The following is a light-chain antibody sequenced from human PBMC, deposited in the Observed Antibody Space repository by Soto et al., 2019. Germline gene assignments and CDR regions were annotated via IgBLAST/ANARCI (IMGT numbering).Light chain of an antibody. V-gene: IGKV1-39*01. CDR2: AAS. CDR1: QTISSW. CDR3: QQSYSTTWT. J-gene: IGKJ1*01. Sequence: DIQMTQSPSTLSGSVGDRVTITCRASQTISSWLAWYQQKPGKAPKLLISAASSLQSGVPSRFSGSGSETDFTLTISSPQPEDFATYSCQQSYSTTWTFGQGTRWIS.